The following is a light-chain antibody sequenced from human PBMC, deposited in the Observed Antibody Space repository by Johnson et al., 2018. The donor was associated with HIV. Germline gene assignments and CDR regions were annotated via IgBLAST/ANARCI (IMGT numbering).Light chain of an antibody. V-gene: IGLV1-51*02. J-gene: IGLJ1*01. CDR3: GTWDSSLSAYV. CDR1: SSNIGNNY. Sequence: SVLTQPPSVSAAPGQKVTISCSGSSSNIGNNYVSWYQQLPGTAPKLLIYENNKRPSGIPDRFSCSKSGPSATLGIPGLPTGDEADYYCGTWDSSLSAYVFGPGTKVTIL. CDR2: ENN.